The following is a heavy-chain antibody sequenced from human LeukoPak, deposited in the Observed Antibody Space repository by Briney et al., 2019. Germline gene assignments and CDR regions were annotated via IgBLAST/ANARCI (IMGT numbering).Heavy chain of an antibody. D-gene: IGHD6-13*01. CDR2: IYPGDSDT. Sequence: GESLKISCKGSGYSFTSYWIGWVRQMPGKGLEWMGIIYPGDSDTRYSPSFQGQVTISADKSISTAYLQWSSLKASDTAMYYCARLGGYSSSWGPVDAFDIWGQGTMVTVSS. J-gene: IGHJ3*02. V-gene: IGHV5-51*01. CDR1: GYSFTSYW. CDR3: ARLGGYSSSWGPVDAFDI.